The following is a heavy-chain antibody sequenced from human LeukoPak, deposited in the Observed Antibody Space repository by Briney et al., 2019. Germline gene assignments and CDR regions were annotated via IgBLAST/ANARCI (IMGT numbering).Heavy chain of an antibody. V-gene: IGHV1-2*02. CDR3: ARTRLGELTGDSEAFDI. D-gene: IGHD7-27*01. J-gene: IGHJ3*02. CDR1: GYTFTGYY. CDR2: INPNCGGT. Sequence: ASVKVSCKASGYTFTGYYMHWVRQAPGQGLDWMGWINPNCGGTNYAQKFQGRVAMTRDTSISTAYMELSRLRSDDTAVYYCARTRLGELTGDSEAFDIWGQGTMVTVSS.